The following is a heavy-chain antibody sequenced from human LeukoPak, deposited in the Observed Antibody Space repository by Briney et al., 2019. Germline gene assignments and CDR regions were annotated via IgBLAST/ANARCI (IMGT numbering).Heavy chain of an antibody. V-gene: IGHV4-34*01. CDR2: INHSGST. CDR3: ASRYSSGEDY. J-gene: IGHJ4*02. D-gene: IGHD6-19*01. Sequence: PAETLSLTCAVYGGSFRGYYWSWIRQPPGKGLEWIGEINHSGSTNYNPSLKSRVTISLDTSMKKFSLKLNSVTAADTAVYYCASRYSSGEDYWGQGTLVTVSS. CDR1: GGSFRGYY.